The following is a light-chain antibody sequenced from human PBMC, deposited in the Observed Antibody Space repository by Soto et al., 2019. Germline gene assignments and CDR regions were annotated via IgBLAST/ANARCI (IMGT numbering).Light chain of an antibody. CDR2: VNSDGSH. V-gene: IGLV4-69*01. Sequence: QSVLTQSPSASASLGASVKLTCTLSSGHNNYAIAWHQQQPEKGPRFLMKVNSDGSHTKGDGIPARFSGSSSGAERYLTISRLQSDDEADYYCQTWSTGIEVFGGGTKVTVL. CDR1: SGHNNYA. J-gene: IGLJ2*01. CDR3: QTWSTGIEV.